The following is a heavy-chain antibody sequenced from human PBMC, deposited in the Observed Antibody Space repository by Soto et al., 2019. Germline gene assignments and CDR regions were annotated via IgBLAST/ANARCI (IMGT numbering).Heavy chain of an antibody. Sequence: SETLSLTCTVSGGSISSYYWSWIRQPPGKGLEWIGYIYYSGSTNYNPSLKSRVTISVDTSENQFSLKLSSVTAADTAVYYCARDRSGSYYPYYFDYWGQGTLVTVSS. CDR2: IYYSGST. CDR3: ARDRSGSYYPYYFDY. J-gene: IGHJ4*02. V-gene: IGHV4-59*01. CDR1: GGSISSYY. D-gene: IGHD1-26*01.